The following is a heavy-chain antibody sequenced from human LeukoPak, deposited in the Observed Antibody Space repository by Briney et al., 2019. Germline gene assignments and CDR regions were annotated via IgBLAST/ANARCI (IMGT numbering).Heavy chain of an antibody. CDR3: ARGRVGATQDY. CDR2: INSDGSST. J-gene: IGHJ4*02. V-gene: IGHV3-74*01. CDR1: GFTFSSYW. D-gene: IGHD1-26*01. Sequence: PGGSLRLSCAASGFTFSSYWMHCVRQAPGKGLVWVSRINSDGSSTSYADSVKGRFTISRDNAKNTLYLQMNSLRAEDTAVYYCARGRVGATQDYWGQGTLVTVSS.